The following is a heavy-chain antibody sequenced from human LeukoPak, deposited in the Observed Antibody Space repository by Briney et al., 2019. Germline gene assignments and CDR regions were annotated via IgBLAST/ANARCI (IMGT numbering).Heavy chain of an antibody. D-gene: IGHD6-6*01. CDR1: GGSISSSSYY. J-gene: IGHJ6*02. CDR3: ARDSRLFGSSPYYYYGMDV. Sequence: SETLSLTCTVSGGSISSSSYYWGWIRQPPGKGLEWIGSIYYSGSTYYNPSLKSRVTISVDTSKNQFSLKLSSVTAADTAVYYCARDSRLFGSSPYYYYGMDVWGQGTTVTVSS. V-gene: IGHV4-39*07. CDR2: IYYSGST.